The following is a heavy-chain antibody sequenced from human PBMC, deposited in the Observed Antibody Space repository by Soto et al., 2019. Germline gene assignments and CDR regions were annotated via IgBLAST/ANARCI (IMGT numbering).Heavy chain of an antibody. Sequence: PSQTLSLTCAISGDSVSSNSAAWNWIRQSPSRGLEWLGRTYYRSKWYNDYAVSVKSRITINPDTSKNRFSLQLNSVTPEDTAVYYCARAAYCSGGSCYQHDYYYYMDVWGKGTTVTVSS. CDR3: ARAAYCSGGSCYQHDYYYYMDV. V-gene: IGHV6-1*01. J-gene: IGHJ6*03. D-gene: IGHD2-15*01. CDR1: GDSVSSNSAA. CDR2: TYYRSKWYN.